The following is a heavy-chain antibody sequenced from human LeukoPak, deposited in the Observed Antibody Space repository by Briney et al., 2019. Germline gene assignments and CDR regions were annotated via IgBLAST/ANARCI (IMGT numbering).Heavy chain of an antibody. J-gene: IGHJ4*02. V-gene: IGHV1-18*01. CDR1: GGTFSSYA. CDR2: ISAYNGNT. CDR3: AKWGCSGSDCYPFDY. D-gene: IGHD2-21*02. Sequence: ASVKVSCKASGGTFSSYAISWVRQAPGQGLEWMGWISAYNGNTNYAQKLQGRVTMTTDTSASTAYMELRSLRSDDTAVYYCAKWGCSGSDCYPFDYWGQGTLVTVSS.